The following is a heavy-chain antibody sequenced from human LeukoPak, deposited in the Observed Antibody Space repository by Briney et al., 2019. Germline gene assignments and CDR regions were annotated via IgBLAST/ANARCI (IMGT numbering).Heavy chain of an antibody. CDR3: ARHNGGNVFDY. J-gene: IGHJ4*02. Sequence: PSETLSLTCTVSGGSISGYYWSWIRQPPGKGLEWIGYIYYSGSTNYNPSLKSRVTISLDTSKNQFSLKLSSVTAADTAVYYCARHNGGNVFDYWGQGTLVTVSS. D-gene: IGHD4-23*01. CDR1: GGSISGYY. V-gene: IGHV4-59*08. CDR2: IYYSGST.